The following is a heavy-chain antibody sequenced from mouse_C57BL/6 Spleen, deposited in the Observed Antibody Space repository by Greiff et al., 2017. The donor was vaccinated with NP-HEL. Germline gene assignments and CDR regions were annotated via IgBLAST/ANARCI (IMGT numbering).Heavy chain of an antibody. CDR1: GYTFTSYW. D-gene: IGHD2-4*01. V-gene: IGHV1-59*01. CDR3: ARYEYDSYYYAMDY. J-gene: IGHJ4*01. Sequence: QVQLKQPGAELVRPGTSVKLSCKASGYTFTSYWMHWVKQRPGQGLEWIGVIDPSDSYTNYNQKFKGKATLTVDTSSSTAYMQLSSLTSEDSAVYYCARYEYDSYYYAMDYWGQGTSVTVSS. CDR2: IDPSDSYT.